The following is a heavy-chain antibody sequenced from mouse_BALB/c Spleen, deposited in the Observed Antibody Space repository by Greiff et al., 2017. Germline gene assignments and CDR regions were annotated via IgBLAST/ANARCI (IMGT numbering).Heavy chain of an antibody. D-gene: IGHD1-1*01. V-gene: IGHV5-6-4*01. J-gene: IGHJ1*01. Sequence: EVKLMESGGGLVKPGGSLKLSCAASGFTFSSYTMSWVRQTPEKRLEWVATISSGGSYTYYPDSVKGRFTISRDNAKNTLYLQMSSLKSEDTAMYYCTRDLLITTVVVSYWYFDVWGAGTTVTVSS. CDR2: ISSGGSYT. CDR1: GFTFSSYT. CDR3: TRDLLITTVVVSYWYFDV.